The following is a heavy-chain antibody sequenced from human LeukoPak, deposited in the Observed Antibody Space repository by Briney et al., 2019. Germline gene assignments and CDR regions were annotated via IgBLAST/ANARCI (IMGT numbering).Heavy chain of an antibody. CDR1: GFTFSSDW. Sequence: SGGSLRLSCVVSGFTFSSDWMTWVRQAPGKGLEWVANIKEDGSESYYVDSVKGRFTISRDNTKNSLYLQMNSLRAEDTAVYYCARFPRDPWRFDYWGQGTLASVSS. J-gene: IGHJ4*02. CDR2: IKEDGSES. D-gene: IGHD5-12*01. CDR3: ARFPRDPWRFDY. V-gene: IGHV3-7*03.